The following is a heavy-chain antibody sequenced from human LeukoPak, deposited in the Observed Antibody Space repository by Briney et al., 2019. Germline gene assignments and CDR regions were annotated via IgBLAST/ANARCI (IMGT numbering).Heavy chain of an antibody. D-gene: IGHD6-6*01. CDR1: GDSVSSNSAA. CDR2: TYYRSKWSS. CDR3: ASGAAARGMDV. J-gene: IGHJ6*02. V-gene: IGHV6-1*01. Sequence: SQTLSLTCAISGDSVSSNSAAWNWLRQSPSRGLEWLGRTYYRSKWSSDYAVSVESRIIINSDTSKNQFSLQVNSVTPEDTAVYYCASGAAARGMDVWGQGTTVTISS.